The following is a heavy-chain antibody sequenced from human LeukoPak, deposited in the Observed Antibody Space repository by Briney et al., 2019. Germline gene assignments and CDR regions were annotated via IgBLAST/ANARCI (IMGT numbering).Heavy chain of an antibody. Sequence: PGGSLRLSCTVSGFTVSSNSMSWVRQAPGKGLEWASFIYSDNTHYSDSVKGRFTISRDNSKNTLYLQMNSLRAEDTAVYYCAKESERWHFDYWGQGTLVTVSS. V-gene: IGHV3-53*01. J-gene: IGHJ4*02. CDR1: GFTVSSNS. CDR2: IYSDNT. CDR3: AKESERWHFDY. D-gene: IGHD4-23*01.